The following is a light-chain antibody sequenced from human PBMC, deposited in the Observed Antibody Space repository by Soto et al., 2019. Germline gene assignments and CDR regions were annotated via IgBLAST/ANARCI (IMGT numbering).Light chain of an antibody. CDR3: QHYNSYSEA. J-gene: IGKJ1*01. CDR1: HTISSW. CDR2: KAS. V-gene: IGKV1-5*03. Sequence: DIQMTQSPSTLSGSVGDRVTITCRASHTISSWLAWYQQKPGKAPKLLIYKASTLKSGVPSRFSGSGSGTEFTLTISSLQPDDFATYYCQHYNSYSEAVGQGTKVELK.